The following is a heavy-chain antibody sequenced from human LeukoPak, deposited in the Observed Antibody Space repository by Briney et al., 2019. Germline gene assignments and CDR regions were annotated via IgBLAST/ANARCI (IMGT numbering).Heavy chain of an antibody. J-gene: IGHJ6*03. CDR3: AREQVVPAAMGYYYYMDV. V-gene: IGHV4-61*02. D-gene: IGHD2-2*01. CDR1: GGSISSGNYY. CDR2: IYTSGST. Sequence: SQTLSLTCTVSGGSISSGNYYWSWIRQPAGKGLEWIGRIYTSGSTNYNPSLKSRVTISVDTSKNQFSLKLSSVTAADTAVYYCAREQVVPAAMGYYYYMDVWGKGTTVTVS.